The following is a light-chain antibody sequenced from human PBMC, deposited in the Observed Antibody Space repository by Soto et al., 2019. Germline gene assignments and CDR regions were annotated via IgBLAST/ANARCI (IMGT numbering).Light chain of an antibody. J-gene: IGKJ2*01. CDR1: QGISNY. CDR3: QKYNSAPHT. Sequence: DIQMTQSPSSLSASVGDRVTITCRASQGISNYLAWYQQKPGKVPKLLIYAASTLQSGVPSRFSGSGSGTDFTLTISSLPPEDFATYYCQKYNSAPHTFGQGTKLEIK. V-gene: IGKV1-27*01. CDR2: AAS.